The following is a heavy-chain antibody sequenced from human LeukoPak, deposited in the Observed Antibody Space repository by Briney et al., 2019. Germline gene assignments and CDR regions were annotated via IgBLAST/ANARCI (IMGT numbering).Heavy chain of an antibody. J-gene: IGHJ4*02. CDR2: ISSTSVI. CDR3: AREGDGGNSGFAY. D-gene: IGHD4-23*01. CDR1: GFTFSSYY. Sequence: PGGSLRLSCAVSGFTFSSYYMNWVSQAPGKGLEWIAYISSTSVIYYADSLKGRFTISRDNAKNSLYLQMNSLRVDDTAVYYCAREGDGGNSGFAYWGQGTLVTVSS. V-gene: IGHV3-48*01.